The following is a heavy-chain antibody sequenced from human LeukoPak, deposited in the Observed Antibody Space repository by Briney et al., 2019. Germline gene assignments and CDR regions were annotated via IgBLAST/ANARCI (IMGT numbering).Heavy chain of an antibody. CDR3: ASILDGMDV. Sequence: SETLSLTCTVSGGSISSYYWSWIRQPPGKGLEWIGYIYYTGTTNYNPSLKNRVTISADTSKNQFSLELNSVTAADTAVYYCASILDGMDVWGQGTTVSVPS. CDR2: IYYTGTT. J-gene: IGHJ6*02. CDR1: GGSISSYY. V-gene: IGHV4-59*08.